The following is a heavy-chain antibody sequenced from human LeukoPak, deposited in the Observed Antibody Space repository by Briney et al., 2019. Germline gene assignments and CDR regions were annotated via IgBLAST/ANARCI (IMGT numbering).Heavy chain of an antibody. CDR2: ISSSGSTI. D-gene: IGHD3-3*01. CDR3: ATGPEREWLLSYSYYMDV. Sequence: PGGSLRLSCAASGFTFSDYYMSWIRQAPGKGLEWVSYISSSGSTIYYADSVKGRFTIPRDNAKNSLYLQMNSLRAEDTAVYYCATGPEREWLLSYSYYMDVWGKGTTVTVSS. CDR1: GFTFSDYY. V-gene: IGHV3-11*04. J-gene: IGHJ6*03.